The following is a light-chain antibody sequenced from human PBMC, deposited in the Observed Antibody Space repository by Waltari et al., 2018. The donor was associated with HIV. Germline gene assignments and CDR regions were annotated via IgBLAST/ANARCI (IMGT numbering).Light chain of an antibody. Sequence: SYELTQPPSVSVSPGQTARTTCSGHVLSKQYADWYHQKPGHAPVLVIYKDTKRPSGIPERFSGTSSGTTVTLTISGVQAEDEGDYYCQSADTRNTYPPRVFGGGTRLTVL. V-gene: IGLV3-25*03. J-gene: IGLJ3*02. CDR2: KDT. CDR1: VLSKQY. CDR3: QSADTRNTYPPRV.